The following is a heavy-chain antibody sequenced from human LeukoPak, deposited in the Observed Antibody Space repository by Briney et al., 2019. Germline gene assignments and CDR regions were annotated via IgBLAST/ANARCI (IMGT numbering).Heavy chain of an antibody. CDR3: ARQNRIAAALPSSEDWFDP. CDR2: INHSGST. CDR1: GGSLSGYY. D-gene: IGHD6-13*01. J-gene: IGHJ5*02. V-gene: IGHV4-34*01. Sequence: SETLSLTCAVYGGSLSGYYWSWIRQPPGKGLEWIGEINHSGSTNYNPSLKSRVTISVDTSKNQFSLKLSSVTAADTAVYYCARQNRIAAALPSSEDWFDPWGQGTLVTVSS.